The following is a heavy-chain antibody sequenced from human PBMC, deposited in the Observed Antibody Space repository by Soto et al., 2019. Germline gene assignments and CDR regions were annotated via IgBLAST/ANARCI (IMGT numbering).Heavy chain of an antibody. CDR2: IIPAYETT. D-gene: IGHD3-3*01. CDR1: GGTFSTSG. Sequence: HVQLVQSGAEVREPGSSVKVSCQASGGTFSTSGISWVRQAPGQGLEWMGGIIPAYETTNFAQRFQDRVTLSADESTRIGYIELRSLRSAATCVYYCASAPTEVRFLVGGYYFYGMDVWGQGTTVRVSS. CDR3: ASAPTEVRFLVGGYYFYGMDV. V-gene: IGHV1-69*01. J-gene: IGHJ6*02.